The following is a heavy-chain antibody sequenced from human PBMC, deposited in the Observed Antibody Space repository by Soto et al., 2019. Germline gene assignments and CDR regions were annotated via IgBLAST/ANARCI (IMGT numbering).Heavy chain of an antibody. CDR1: GGTFRNSA. CDR2: IMPIFRTP. Sequence: QVQLEQSGAEVKKPGSSVKLSCKASGGTFRNSAISWVRQAPGQGLEWMGGIMPIFRTPDYAQKFQGRATITADESTNTASRELSGLRSDDTAVYYCARDNDRPQLGGNYYYILDVWGHGTTVTVSS. J-gene: IGHJ6*02. D-gene: IGHD1-1*01. V-gene: IGHV1-69*12. CDR3: ARDNDRPQLGGNYYYILDV.